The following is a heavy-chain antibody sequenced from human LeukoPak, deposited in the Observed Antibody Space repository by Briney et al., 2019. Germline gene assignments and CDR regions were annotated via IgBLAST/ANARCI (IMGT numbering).Heavy chain of an antibody. CDR2: IYYSGST. D-gene: IGHD6-19*01. CDR1: GGSISSYY. Sequence: PSETLSLTCTVSGGSISSYYWSWIRQPPGKGLEWIGYIYYSGSTNYNPSLKSRVTISVDTSKNQFSLKLSSVTAADTAVYYCARMAVAGGYNWFDPWGQGTLVTVSS. CDR3: ARMAVAGGYNWFDP. V-gene: IGHV4-59*08. J-gene: IGHJ5*02.